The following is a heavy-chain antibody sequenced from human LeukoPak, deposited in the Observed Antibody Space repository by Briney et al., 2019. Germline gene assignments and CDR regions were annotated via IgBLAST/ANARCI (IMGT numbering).Heavy chain of an antibody. CDR3: ASFGAGYGSGSYYYYGMDV. CDR1: GYTFTSYG. J-gene: IGHJ6*02. D-gene: IGHD3-10*01. V-gene: IGHV1-18*01. Sequence: ASVKVSCKASGYTFTSYGISWVRQAPGQGLEWMGWISAYSGDTNYAQKFQGRATMTTDTSTSTAYMELRSLRSDDTAVYYCASFGAGYGSGSYYYYGMDVWGQGTTVTVSS. CDR2: ISAYSGDT.